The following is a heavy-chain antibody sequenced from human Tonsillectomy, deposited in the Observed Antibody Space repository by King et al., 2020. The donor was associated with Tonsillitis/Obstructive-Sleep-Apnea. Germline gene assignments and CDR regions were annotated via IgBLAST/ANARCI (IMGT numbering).Heavy chain of an antibody. Sequence: VQLVESGGGLVQPGGSLRLSCAASGFTVSSNYMSWVRQAPGKGLEWVSVIYSGGSTYYADSVKGRFTISRDNSKNTLYLQMNSLRAEDTAVYYCARGEYYDILTGYKLPYYYYYMDVWGTGTTVTVSS. J-gene: IGHJ6*03. CDR3: ARGEYYDILTGYKLPYYYYYMDV. CDR1: GFTVSSNY. CDR2: IYSGGST. V-gene: IGHV3-66*01. D-gene: IGHD3-9*01.